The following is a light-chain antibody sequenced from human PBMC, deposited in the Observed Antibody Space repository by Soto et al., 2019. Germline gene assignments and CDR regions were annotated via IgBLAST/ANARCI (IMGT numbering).Light chain of an antibody. Sequence: EIVMAQSPATLCVSPGERATLSCRASQNVRSNLAWYQQKPGQAPRLLMSGASSRASGVPVRFSGSGSGTDFTLTISRLEPEDFALYYCQQYGGSPITFGLGTRREI. J-gene: IGKJ5*01. CDR3: QQYGGSPIT. CDR1: QNVRSN. CDR2: GAS. V-gene: IGKV3-20*01.